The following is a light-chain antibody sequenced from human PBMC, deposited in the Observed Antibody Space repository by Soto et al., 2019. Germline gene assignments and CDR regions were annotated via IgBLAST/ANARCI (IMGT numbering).Light chain of an antibody. V-gene: IGKV3-20*01. CDR3: QQYDVSPIT. J-gene: IGKJ5*01. CDR1: QSVRSER. CDR2: DAS. Sequence: EIVLTQSPDTLSLSPGERATLSCRASQSVRSERVAWYQHKRGQAPRLVIFDASSRTTGIPERFSGSGSATAFTLTITRLEPDEFAVDFCQQYDVSPITFGLGTRLELK.